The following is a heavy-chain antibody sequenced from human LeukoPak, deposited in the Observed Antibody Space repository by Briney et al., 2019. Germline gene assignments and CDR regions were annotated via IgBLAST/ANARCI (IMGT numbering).Heavy chain of an antibody. CDR2: ISSNKNTK. CDR1: GFTFSDYG. J-gene: IGHJ4*02. Sequence: GGSLTLSCAASGFTFSDYGLHWVRQTPGKGLEWLSFISSNKNTKNYADSVQGRFSISRDNSKNTLFLEMNSLGAEDTAVYYCAKSRIVDRRGYFDYWGQGTLVTVSS. D-gene: IGHD2-15*01. V-gene: IGHV3-30*02. CDR3: AKSRIVDRRGYFDY.